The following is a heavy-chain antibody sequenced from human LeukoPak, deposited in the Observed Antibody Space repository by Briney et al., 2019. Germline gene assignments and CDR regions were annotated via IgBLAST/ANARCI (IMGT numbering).Heavy chain of an antibody. Sequence: ASEKVSCKASGYTFTSYYLHWVRQAPGQWLDSMAIINPSGGSTSYAQTFQGRVTMSRDTSTSTVYMELSSLRSEDTAVYYCARDLDYYDSSGTLDYWGQGTLVTVSS. CDR1: GYTFTSYY. V-gene: IGHV1-46*01. J-gene: IGHJ4*02. CDR2: INPSGGST. D-gene: IGHD3-22*01. CDR3: ARDLDYYDSSGTLDY.